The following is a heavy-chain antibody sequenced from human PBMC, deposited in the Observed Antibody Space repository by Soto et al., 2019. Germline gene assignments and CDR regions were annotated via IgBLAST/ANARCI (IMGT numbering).Heavy chain of an antibody. CDR2: VSHDGLAQ. J-gene: IGHJ4*02. CDR3: AKETIAVGGPNYFDY. V-gene: IGHV3-30*18. Sequence: QVQLVESGGGVVQPGRSLRLLCEGSGFTFSRYGMHWVRQAPGMGLEWVAVVSHDGLAQYYGDSVKGRFTISRDNSQNTLYLQMNNLGTEDTAIYYCAKETIAVGGPNYFDYWGQGTLVTVSS. CDR1: GFTFSRYG. D-gene: IGHD6-19*01.